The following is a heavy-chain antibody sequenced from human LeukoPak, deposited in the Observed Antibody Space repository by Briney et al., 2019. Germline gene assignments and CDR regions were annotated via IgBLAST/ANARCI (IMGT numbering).Heavy chain of an antibody. CDR1: GGSISSGGYS. CDR3: ARGSYDYVWGSFHPPYYFDY. Sequence: SQTLSLTCAVSGGSISSGGYSWSWLRQPPGKGLEWIGYIYHSGSTYYNPSLKSRVTTSVDRSKNQFSLKLSSVTAADTAVYYCARGSYDYVWGSFHPPYYFDYWGQGTLVTVSS. V-gene: IGHV4-30-2*01. D-gene: IGHD3-16*01. J-gene: IGHJ4*02. CDR2: IYHSGST.